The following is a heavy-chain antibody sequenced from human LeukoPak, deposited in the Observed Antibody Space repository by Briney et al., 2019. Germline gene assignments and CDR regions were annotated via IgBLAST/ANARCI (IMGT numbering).Heavy chain of an antibody. CDR1: GGTFISYA. D-gene: IGHD4-23*01. Sequence: SVKVSCKASGGTFISYAISWVRQAPGQGLEWMGGIIPIFGTANYAQKFQGRVTITADESTSTAYMELSSLRSEDTAVYYCARVGAYGGNSGTTSYYFDYWGQGTLVTVSS. V-gene: IGHV1-69*13. CDR3: ARVGAYGGNSGTTSYYFDY. CDR2: IIPIFGTA. J-gene: IGHJ4*02.